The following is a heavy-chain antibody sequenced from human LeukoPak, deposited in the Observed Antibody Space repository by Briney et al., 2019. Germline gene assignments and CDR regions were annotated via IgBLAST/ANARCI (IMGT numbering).Heavy chain of an antibody. Sequence: SETLSLTCTVSGGSIRSYWSWIRQPAGKGLEWIGRIYGSGSTNYNPSLKSRVTISVDTSKNQFSLKLSSVTAADTAVYYCARVYPGLYGDPGEWFDPWGQGTLVTVSS. CDR3: ARVYPGLYGDPGEWFDP. D-gene: IGHD4-17*01. CDR2: IYGSGST. CDR1: GGSIRSY. J-gene: IGHJ5*02. V-gene: IGHV4-4*07.